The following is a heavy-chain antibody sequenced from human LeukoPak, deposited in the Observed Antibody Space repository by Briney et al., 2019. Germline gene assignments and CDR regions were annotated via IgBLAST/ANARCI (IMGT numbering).Heavy chain of an antibody. CDR3: AKAYYDILTGWRGNALGI. J-gene: IGHJ3*02. CDR2: ISYDGSNK. Sequence: TGGSLRLSCAASGFTFSSYGMHWVRQAPGKGLEWVAVISYDGSNKNYADSVKGRFTVSRDNSKNTLHLQMNSLRAEDTAVYHCAKAYYDILTGWRGNALGIWGQGTMVTVSS. V-gene: IGHV3-30*18. D-gene: IGHD3-9*01. CDR1: GFTFSSYG.